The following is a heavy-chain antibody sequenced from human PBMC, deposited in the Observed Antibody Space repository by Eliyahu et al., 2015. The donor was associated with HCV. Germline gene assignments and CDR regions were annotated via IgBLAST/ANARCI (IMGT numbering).Heavy chain of an antibody. D-gene: IGHD3-22*01. CDR3: AKHRYSSGALLDF. CDR2: ISVAGATA. V-gene: IGHV3-23*01. Sequence: QLLESGGGLVQPGGSLRLSCAASGFSFSSYAMGWVRQAPGTGLEWVSSISVAGATAYYADSVKARFTISRDDSQNTLYLQMNSLRAEDTALYYCAKHRYSSGALLDFWGQGTLVTVSS. J-gene: IGHJ4*02. CDR1: GFSFSSYA.